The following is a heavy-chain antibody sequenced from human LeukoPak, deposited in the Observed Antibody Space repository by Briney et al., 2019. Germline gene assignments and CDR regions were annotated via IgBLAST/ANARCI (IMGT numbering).Heavy chain of an antibody. J-gene: IGHJ4*02. CDR2: ISGSGGST. CDR1: GFTFSSYA. Sequence: GGSLRLSCAASGFTFSSYAMSWVRQAPGKGLEWVSAISGSGGSTYYADSVKGRFTISRDNSKNTLYLQMNSLRAGDTAVYYCAKLTTGYSSGWAASIFDYWGQGTLVTVSS. V-gene: IGHV3-23*01. D-gene: IGHD6-19*01. CDR3: AKLTTGYSSGWAASIFDY.